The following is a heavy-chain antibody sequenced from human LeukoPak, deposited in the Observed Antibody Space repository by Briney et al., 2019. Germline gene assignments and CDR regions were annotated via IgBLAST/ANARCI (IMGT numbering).Heavy chain of an antibody. CDR1: GGSISSGGYY. V-gene: IGHV4-61*02. CDR3: ARHPKVMGIAAAKFDP. D-gene: IGHD6-13*01. Sequence: SETLSLTCTVSGGSISSGGYYWSWIRQPAGKGLEWIGRIYTSGSTNYNPSLKSRVTISVDTSKNQFSLKLSSVTAADTAVYYCARHPKVMGIAAAKFDPWGQGTLVTVSS. CDR2: IYTSGST. J-gene: IGHJ5*02.